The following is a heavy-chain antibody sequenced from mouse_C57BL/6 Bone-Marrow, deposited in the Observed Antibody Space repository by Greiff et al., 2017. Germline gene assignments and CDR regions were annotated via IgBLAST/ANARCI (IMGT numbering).Heavy chain of an antibody. V-gene: IGHV1-39*01. Sequence: VHVKQSGPELVKPGASVKISCKASGYSFTDYNMNWVKQSNGKSLEWIGVINPNYGTTSYNQKFKGKATLAVDQSSSTAYMQLNSLTSEDSAVYYCATSSRFAYWGQGTLVTVSA. J-gene: IGHJ3*01. CDR1: GYSFTDYN. CDR3: ATSSRFAY. CDR2: INPNYGTT.